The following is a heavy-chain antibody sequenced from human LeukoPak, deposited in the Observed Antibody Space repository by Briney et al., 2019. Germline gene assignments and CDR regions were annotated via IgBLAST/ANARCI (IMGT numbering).Heavy chain of an antibody. Sequence: SETLSLTCTVSGGSISSYYWSWIRQPTGKGLEWIGRIYTSGSTDYNPSLKSRVTMSVDTSKNQFSLNLSSVTAADTAVYYCASLMRSGSYHFDLWGRGTQVTVSS. CDR3: ASLMRSGSYHFDL. CDR1: GGSISSYY. D-gene: IGHD3-10*01. J-gene: IGHJ2*01. V-gene: IGHV4-4*07. CDR2: IYTSGST.